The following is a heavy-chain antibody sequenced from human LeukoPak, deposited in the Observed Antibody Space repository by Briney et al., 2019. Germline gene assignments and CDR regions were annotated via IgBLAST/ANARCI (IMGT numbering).Heavy chain of an antibody. CDR2: IKQDGSEK. Sequence: GGSLRLSCAASGFTFSSYWMSWVRQAPWKGLEWVANIKQDGSEKYYVDSVKGRFTISRDNAKNSLYLQMNSLRAEDTAVYYCARAVMGYDSSGYYLGDAFDIWGQGTMVTVSS. CDR1: GFTFSSYW. J-gene: IGHJ3*02. D-gene: IGHD3-22*01. V-gene: IGHV3-7*01. CDR3: ARAVMGYDSSGYYLGDAFDI.